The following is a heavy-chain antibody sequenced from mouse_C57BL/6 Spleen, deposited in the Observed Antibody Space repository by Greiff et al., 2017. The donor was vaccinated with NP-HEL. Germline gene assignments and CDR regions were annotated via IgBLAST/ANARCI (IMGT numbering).Heavy chain of an antibody. V-gene: IGHV1-82*01. CDR1: GYAFSSSW. CDR2: IYPGDGDT. CDR3: ARETITGGFAY. J-gene: IGHJ3*01. Sequence: QVQLKQSGPELVKPGASVKISCKASGYAFSSSWMNWVKQRPGKGLEWIGRIYPGDGDTNYNGKFKGKATLTADKSSSTAYMQLSSLTSEDSAVYFCARETITGGFAYWGQGTLVTVSA. D-gene: IGHD1-1*01.